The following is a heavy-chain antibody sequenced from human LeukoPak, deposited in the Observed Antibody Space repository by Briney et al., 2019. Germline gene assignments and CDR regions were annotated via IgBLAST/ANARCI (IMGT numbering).Heavy chain of an antibody. CDR1: GFTFSRYW. D-gene: IGHD6-13*01. V-gene: IGHV3-74*01. Sequence: GGSLRLSCAASGFTFSRYWMHWVRQAPGKGLVWVSHADYDGSDTSYADSVRGRFTISRDNAKNTLYLQMNSLSAEDTAVYYCATLAAAGTNYWGQGTLVTVSS. CDR2: ADYDGSDT. CDR3: ATLAAAGTNY. J-gene: IGHJ4*02.